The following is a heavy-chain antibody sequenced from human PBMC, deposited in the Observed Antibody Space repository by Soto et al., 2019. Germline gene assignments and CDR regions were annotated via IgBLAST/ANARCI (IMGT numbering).Heavy chain of an antibody. D-gene: IGHD3-22*01. CDR2: IYYSGSI. CDR1: GGSISSGDYY. CDR3: ARLGGYYQALDS. J-gene: IGHJ4*02. V-gene: IGHV4-30-4*01. Sequence: SETLSLTCTVSGGSISSGDYYWSWIRQPPGKGLEWIGSIYYSGSIYYNPSLKSRVTISLNTSKNQFSLKLTSVTAADTAVYYCARLGGYYQALDSWGQGTLVTVSS.